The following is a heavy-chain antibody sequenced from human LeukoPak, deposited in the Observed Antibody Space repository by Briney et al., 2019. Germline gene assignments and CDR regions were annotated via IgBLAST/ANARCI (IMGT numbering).Heavy chain of an antibody. CDR1: GGSISSGGYY. V-gene: IGHV4-31*03. J-gene: IGHJ4*02. CDR3: AREAGYYDSSGPRVDY. D-gene: IGHD3-22*01. CDR2: IYYGGST. Sequence: SETLSLTCTVSGGSISSGGYYWSWIRQHPGKGLEWIGYIYYGGSTYYNPSLKSRVTISVDTSKNQFSLKLSSVTAADTAVYYCAREAGYYDSSGPRVDYWGQGTLVTVSS.